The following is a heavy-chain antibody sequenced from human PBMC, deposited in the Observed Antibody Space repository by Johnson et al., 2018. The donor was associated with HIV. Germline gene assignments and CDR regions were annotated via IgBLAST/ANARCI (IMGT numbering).Heavy chain of an antibody. V-gene: IGHV3-7*03. CDR3: ARDVVSDGTYPPDAFDI. D-gene: IGHD1-26*01. CDR2: INQDGTEK. Sequence: VQLVESGGGVVQPGRSLRLSCAASGFTFSSYAMHWVRQAPGKGLEWVANINQDGTEKYYVDFVTARFTTSRDNSKNLLFLQVNNLRAEDTAVYYCARDVVSDGTYPPDAFDIWGQGTMVTVSS. CDR1: GFTFSSYA. J-gene: IGHJ3*02.